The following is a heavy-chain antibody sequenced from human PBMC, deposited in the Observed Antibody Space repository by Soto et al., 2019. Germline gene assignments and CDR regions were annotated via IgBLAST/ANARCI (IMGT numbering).Heavy chain of an antibody. D-gene: IGHD3-10*01. CDR2: IWPGGNYE. CDR1: GMTFSDYG. V-gene: IGHV3-33*01. Sequence: QVQLVESGGGVVQPGKSLRLSCAASGMTFSDYGMHWVRQAPGKGLEWVASIWPGGNYEEYLDSVKGRFTISRDNSKNTLYLQMNSLRVEDTAIYYCARGFYGTGRYYTMYGMDVWGQGTTVTVSS. J-gene: IGHJ6*02. CDR3: ARGFYGTGRYYTMYGMDV.